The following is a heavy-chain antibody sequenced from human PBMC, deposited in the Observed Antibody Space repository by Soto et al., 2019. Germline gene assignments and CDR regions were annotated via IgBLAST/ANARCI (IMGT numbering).Heavy chain of an antibody. CDR1: GFTFSSYW. J-gene: IGHJ6*02. D-gene: IGHD1-1*01. CDR3: ARSLAGLYYYCYVMDV. CDR2: INSDGSST. Sequence: GGSLRLSCAASGFTFSSYWMHWVRQAPGKGLVWVSRINSDGSSTSYADSVKGRFTISRDNAKNTLYLQMNSLRAEDTAVYYCARSLAGLYYYCYVMDVSGQGTTVTVSS. V-gene: IGHV3-74*01.